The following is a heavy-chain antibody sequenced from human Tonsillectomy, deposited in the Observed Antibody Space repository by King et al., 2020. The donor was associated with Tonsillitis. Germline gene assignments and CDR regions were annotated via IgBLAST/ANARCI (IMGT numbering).Heavy chain of an antibody. CDR2: ISADNGNT. V-gene: IGHV1-18*04. CDR3: ARDPLAATGTGACAI. CDR1: GYTFTSYG. Sequence: VQLVESGAEVKKPGASVKVSCKASGYTFTSYGISWVRQAPGQGLEWGGWISADNGNTNYAHKLQGRVTMTTDTSTSTAYMELRSLRSDDTAVYYCARDPLAATGTGACAIWGEGTLVTVYS. J-gene: IGHJ3*02. D-gene: IGHD6-13*01.